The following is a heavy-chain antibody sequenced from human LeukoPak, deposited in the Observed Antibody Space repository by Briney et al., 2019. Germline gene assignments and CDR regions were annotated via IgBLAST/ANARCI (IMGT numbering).Heavy chain of an antibody. CDR3: ARYCSSTSCPD. J-gene: IGHJ3*01. Sequence: SETLSLTCTVSGGSISSYYWSWIRQPPGKGLEWIGYIYYSGSTNYNPSLKSRVTISVDTSKNQFSLKLSSVTAADTAVYYCARYCSSTSCPDWGQGTMVTVSS. CDR2: IYYSGST. D-gene: IGHD2-2*01. CDR1: GGSISSYY. V-gene: IGHV4-59*08.